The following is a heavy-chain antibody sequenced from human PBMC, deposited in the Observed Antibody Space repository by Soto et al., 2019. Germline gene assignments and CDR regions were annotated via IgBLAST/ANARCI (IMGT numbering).Heavy chain of an antibody. Sequence: GGSLRLSCAASGFTFRSSCMHWVRQAPGKGLVWVSRIKSDGSSTSYADSVKGRFTISRDNAKNTLYLQMNSLRAEDTAVYYCARRYSSSSREDYYYGMDVWGQGTTVTVSS. D-gene: IGHD6-6*01. J-gene: IGHJ6*02. CDR1: GFTFRSSC. CDR2: IKSDGSST. V-gene: IGHV3-74*01. CDR3: ARRYSSSSREDYYYGMDV.